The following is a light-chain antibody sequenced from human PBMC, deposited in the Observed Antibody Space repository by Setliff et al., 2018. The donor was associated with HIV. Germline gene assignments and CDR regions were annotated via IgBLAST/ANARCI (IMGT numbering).Light chain of an antibody. J-gene: IGLJ1*01. V-gene: IGLV2-14*01. CDR2: EVT. CDR3: SSYTTTDTLV. Sequence: QSALTQPASVPGSPGQSITIPCTGTRNDVGNYNYVSWYQQHPGKAPKLILYEVTNRPSGVSHRFSGSKSGSTASLTISGLLDEDEADYYCSSYTTTDTLVFATGTKVTVL. CDR1: RNDVGNYNY.